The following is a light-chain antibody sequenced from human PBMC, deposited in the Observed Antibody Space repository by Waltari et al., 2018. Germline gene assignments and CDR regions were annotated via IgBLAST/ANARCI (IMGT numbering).Light chain of an antibody. CDR2: KAS. CDR1: QRISYW. Sequence: DIQMTQSPSSLSASVGDRVTITCRASQRISYWLAWYKQNPGKAHELLVYKASSLESGIPSRFSGSVSRTEYTPTISSLQPDDFATYYCQQYNTYPATFGQGTKVEIK. J-gene: IGKJ2*01. CDR3: QQYNTYPAT. V-gene: IGKV1-5*03.